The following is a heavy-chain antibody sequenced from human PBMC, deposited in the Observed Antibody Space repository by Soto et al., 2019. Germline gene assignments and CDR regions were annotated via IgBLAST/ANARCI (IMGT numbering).Heavy chain of an antibody. V-gene: IGHV3-23*01. CDR1: GFTFSSFA. J-gene: IGHJ4*01. CDR3: AKTRQAPVGTHFFDL. CDR2: VSADGVSS. Sequence: GESLKISCEGSGFTFSSFAMGWVRQAPGKGLEWLSSVSADGVSSFSADSVRGRFRVSRDNSKNTLFLQMRFLRVEDTAVYYCAKTRQAPVGTHFFDLWG.